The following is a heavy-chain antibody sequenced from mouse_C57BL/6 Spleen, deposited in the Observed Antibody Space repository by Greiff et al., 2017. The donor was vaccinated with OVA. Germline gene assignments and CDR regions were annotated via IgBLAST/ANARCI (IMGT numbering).Heavy chain of an antibody. CDR3: TNYYSNYRAMDY. CDR1: GYTFTDYE. D-gene: IGHD2-5*01. J-gene: IGHJ4*01. CDR2: IDPETGGT. V-gene: IGHV1-15*01. Sequence: QVQLQQSGAELVRPGASVTLSCKASGYTFTDYEMHWVKQTPVHGLEWIGAIDPETGGTAYNQKFKGKAILTADKSSSTAYMELRSLTSEDSAVYYCTNYYSNYRAMDYWGQGTSVTVSS.